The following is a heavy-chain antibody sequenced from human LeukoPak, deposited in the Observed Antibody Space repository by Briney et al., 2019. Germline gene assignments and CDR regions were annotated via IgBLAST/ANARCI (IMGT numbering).Heavy chain of an antibody. CDR1: GGSISSYY. Sequence: SETLSLTYTVSGGSISSYYWSWLREPPGEGLEGSGYIYTSGSTNYNPSLKSRVTISVDTSKNQFSLKLSSVIAADTAVYYCARSVQEYYYYYMDDWGKGTMVTVSS. V-gene: IGHV4-4*09. J-gene: IGHJ6*03. CDR3: ARSVQEYYYYYMDD. CDR2: IYTSGST.